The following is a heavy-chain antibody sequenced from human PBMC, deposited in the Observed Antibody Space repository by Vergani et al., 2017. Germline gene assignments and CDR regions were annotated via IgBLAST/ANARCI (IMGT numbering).Heavy chain of an antibody. CDR1: GGTFTSYG. CDR3: ARDRVRFTSLYGMDV. Sequence: QVQLVQSGAEVKKPGSSVKVSCKASGGTFTSYGISWVRQAPGQGLEWMGWISAYNGNTNYAQKLQGRVTMTTDTSTSTAYMELRSLRSDDTAVYYCARDRVRFTSLYGMDVWGQGTTVTVSS. D-gene: IGHD3-3*01. CDR2: ISAYNGNT. J-gene: IGHJ6*02. V-gene: IGHV1-18*01.